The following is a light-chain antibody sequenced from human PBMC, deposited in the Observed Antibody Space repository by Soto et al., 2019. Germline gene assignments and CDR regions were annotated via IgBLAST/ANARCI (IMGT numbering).Light chain of an antibody. CDR1: QGIGTE. J-gene: IGKJ1*01. CDR2: GAS. CDR3: LQDFSYPRT. Sequence: AIQMTQSPSSLSASVGDRVTITCRASQGIGTELGWYQLKPGKAPKLLVYGASTLQSGVLPRFSGSGSGTDSTLTISSLQPDDFATYYCLQDFSYPRTFGQGTKVDIK. V-gene: IGKV1-6*02.